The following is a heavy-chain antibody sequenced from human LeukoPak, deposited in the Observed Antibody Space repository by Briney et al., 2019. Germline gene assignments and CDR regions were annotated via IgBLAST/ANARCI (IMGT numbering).Heavy chain of an antibody. CDR1: GFTFSDYP. Sequence: GGSLRLSCPVSGFTFSDYPMTWVRQAPGKGLEWVSSISSGSTYIFYADSLKGRFTISGDNARNSLYLQMNSLRVEDTAFYYCARDLGDMLRGLWGQGTLVTVSS. CDR2: ISSGSTYI. J-gene: IGHJ4*02. V-gene: IGHV3-21*06. CDR3: ARDLGDMLRGL. D-gene: IGHD3-10*01.